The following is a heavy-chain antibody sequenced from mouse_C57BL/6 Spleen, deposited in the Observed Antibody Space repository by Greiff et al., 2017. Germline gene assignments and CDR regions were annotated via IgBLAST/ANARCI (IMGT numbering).Heavy chain of an antibody. J-gene: IGHJ3*01. CDR2: INPNNGGT. V-gene: IGHV1-26*01. Sequence: EVQLQQSGPELVKPGASVKISCKASGYTFTDYYMNWVKQSHGKSLEWIGDINPNNGGTSYNQKFKGKATLTVDKSSSTAYMELRSLTSEDSAVYYCARGGLPTFAYWGQVTLVTVSA. D-gene: IGHD2-4*01. CDR1: GYTFTDYY. CDR3: ARGGLPTFAY.